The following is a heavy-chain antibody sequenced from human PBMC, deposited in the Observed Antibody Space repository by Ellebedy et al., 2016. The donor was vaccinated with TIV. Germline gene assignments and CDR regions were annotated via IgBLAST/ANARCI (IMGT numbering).Heavy chain of an antibody. CDR3: TFGSGAYTLEY. CDR2: TNPSSGDT. D-gene: IGHD3-16*01. CDR1: GYSFTDYY. V-gene: IGHV1-2*02. Sequence: AASVKVSCKTSGYSFTDYYMHWLRQAPGQGLEWIGWTNPSSGDTKYAQKFQGRVTMTRDTSISTAYMDLTSLRADDTAVYYCTFGSGAYTLEYWGQGTLAIVSS. J-gene: IGHJ4*02.